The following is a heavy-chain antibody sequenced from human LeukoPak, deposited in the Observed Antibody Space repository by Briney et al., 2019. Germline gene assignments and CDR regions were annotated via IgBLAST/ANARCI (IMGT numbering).Heavy chain of an antibody. Sequence: GESLKISCKASGYTFTGYYMHWVRQAPGQGLEWMGWINPNSGGTNYAQKFQGRVTMTRDTSISTAYMELSRLRSDDTAVYYCARVGPQGITMVRGVRRELDYWGQGTLATVSS. D-gene: IGHD3-10*01. CDR3: ARVGPQGITMVRGVRRELDY. J-gene: IGHJ4*02. CDR1: GYTFTGYY. V-gene: IGHV1-2*02. CDR2: INPNSGGT.